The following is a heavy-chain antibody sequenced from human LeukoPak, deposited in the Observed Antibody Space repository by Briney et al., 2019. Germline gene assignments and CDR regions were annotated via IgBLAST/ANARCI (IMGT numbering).Heavy chain of an antibody. J-gene: IGHJ5*02. CDR2: IYYSGST. CDR1: GGSISSYF. Sequence: SETLSLTCAVSGGSISSYFWNWIRQPPGKALEWIGYIYYSGSTNYNPSLKSRVTISVDTSKNQFSLKLSSVTAADTAVYYCARDAFGSGSYNWVDPWGQGTLVTVSS. CDR3: ARDAFGSGSYNWVDP. V-gene: IGHV4-59*01. D-gene: IGHD1-26*01.